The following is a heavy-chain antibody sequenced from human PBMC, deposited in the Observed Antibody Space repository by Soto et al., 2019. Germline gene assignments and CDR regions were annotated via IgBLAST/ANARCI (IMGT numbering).Heavy chain of an antibody. Sequence: QDQLVQSGAEVKKPGASVTVSCKASGYSFTNYGVTWVRQAPGQGLEWMGWISAFNGNTHYAQNLQGRVTMTTDASTSTAYRERRSLRADDTAVYYWARERGVAPPVAGNTHYYYDMDVWGKGTTVTVS. CDR3: ARERGVAPPVAGNTHYYYDMDV. V-gene: IGHV1-18*01. CDR2: ISAFNGNT. CDR1: GYSFTNYG. J-gene: IGHJ6*03. D-gene: IGHD6-19*01.